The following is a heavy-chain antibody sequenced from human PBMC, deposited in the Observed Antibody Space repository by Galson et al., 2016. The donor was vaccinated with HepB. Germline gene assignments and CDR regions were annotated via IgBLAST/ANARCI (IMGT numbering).Heavy chain of an antibody. CDR2: IHSTGST. D-gene: IGHD3-16*01. J-gene: IGHJ4*02. Sequence: ETLSLTCDVSGGSVSSGGAYWSWVRQPPGKGLDWIGYIHSTGSTNYNPSLQSRVTISLGTSKNQFSLDLTSVTAADTAVYYCARSPLGVYLDYWGQGTLVTVSS. CDR3: ARSPLGVYLDY. V-gene: IGHV4-61*08. CDR1: GGSVSSGGAY.